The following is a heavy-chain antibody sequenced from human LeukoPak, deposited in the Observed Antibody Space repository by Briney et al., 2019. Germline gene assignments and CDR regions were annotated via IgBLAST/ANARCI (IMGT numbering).Heavy chain of an antibody. CDR3: ARETDTAMVPPFDY. CDR2: IKQDGSEK. V-gene: IGHV3-7*01. Sequence: GGSLGLSCAASGFTFSSYWMSWARQAPGKGLEWVANIKQDGSEKYYVDSVKGRFTISRGNAKNSLYLQMNSLRAEDTAVYYCARETDTAMVPPFDYWGQGTLVTVSS. J-gene: IGHJ4*02. CDR1: GFTFSSYW. D-gene: IGHD5-18*01.